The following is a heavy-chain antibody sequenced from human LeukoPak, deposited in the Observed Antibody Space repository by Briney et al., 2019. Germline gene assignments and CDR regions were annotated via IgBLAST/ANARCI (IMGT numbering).Heavy chain of an antibody. CDR3: ARGPITMIVVHHDY. Sequence: GGSLRLSCAASGFTFSSYSMNWVRQAPGKGLEWVSSISSSSSYIYYADSVKGRFTISRDNAKNSLYLQMNSLRAEDTAVYYCARGPITMIVVHHDYWGQGTLVTVPS. CDR2: ISSSSSYI. CDR1: GFTFSSYS. D-gene: IGHD3-22*01. V-gene: IGHV3-21*01. J-gene: IGHJ4*02.